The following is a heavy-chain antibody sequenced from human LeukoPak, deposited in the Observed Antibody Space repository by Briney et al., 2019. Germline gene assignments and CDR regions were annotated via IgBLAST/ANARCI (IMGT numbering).Heavy chain of an antibody. CDR2: ISSSSSTI. Sequence: GGSLGLSCAASGFTFSSYSMNWVRQAPGKGLEWVSYISSSSSTIYYADSVKGRFTISRDNAKNSLYLQMNSLRAEDTAVYYCARVPITMVRGVIILFDYWGQGTLVTVSS. D-gene: IGHD3-10*01. V-gene: IGHV3-48*01. J-gene: IGHJ4*02. CDR3: ARVPITMVRGVIILFDY. CDR1: GFTFSSYS.